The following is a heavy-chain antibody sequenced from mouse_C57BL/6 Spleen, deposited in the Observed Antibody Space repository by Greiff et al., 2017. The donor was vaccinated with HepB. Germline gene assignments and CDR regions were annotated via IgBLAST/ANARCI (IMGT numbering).Heavy chain of an antibody. CDR2: IRSKSNNYAT. D-gene: IGHD1-1*01. J-gene: IGHJ1*03. CDR3: WRHPRGGYYGSSYWYFDV. CDR1: GFSFNTYA. Sequence: EVQLVESGGGLVQPKGSLKLSCAASGFSFNTYAMNWVRQAPGTGLEWVARIRSKSNNYATYYADSVKDRFTISSDDSESMLYLQVNNLKTEDTAMYYGWRHPRGGYYGSSYWYFDVWGTGTTVTVSS. V-gene: IGHV10-1*01.